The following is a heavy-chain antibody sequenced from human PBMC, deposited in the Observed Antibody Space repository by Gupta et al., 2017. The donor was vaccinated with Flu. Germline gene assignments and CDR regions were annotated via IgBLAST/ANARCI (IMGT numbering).Heavy chain of an antibody. CDR2: ISSSGSTI. CDR3: ARDPNYYGSGGYFDY. Sequence: EVQLVESGGGLVQPGGSLRLSCAASGFTFSSYEMNWVRQAPGKGLEWVSYISSSGSTIYYADSVKGRFTISRDNAKNSLYLQMNSLRAEDTAVYYCARDPNYYGSGGYFDYWGQGTLVTVSS. D-gene: IGHD3-10*01. J-gene: IGHJ4*02. V-gene: IGHV3-48*03. CDR1: GFTFSSYE.